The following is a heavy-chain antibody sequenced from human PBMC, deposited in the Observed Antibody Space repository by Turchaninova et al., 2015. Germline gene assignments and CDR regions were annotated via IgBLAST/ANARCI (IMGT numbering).Heavy chain of an antibody. D-gene: IGHD3-22*01. V-gene: IGHV1-69*06. CDR2: ITAIFGTT. Sequence: GSSVKVSCKASGGTFSSYAINWVRQAPGQGLEWMGGITAIFGTTNYAQRFQDRVTITADKSTTTVYMELRSLRSDDTAVYYCGRGNTYHYDSRTEHWGPGTLVTVSS. CDR1: GGTFSSYA. J-gene: IGHJ4*02. CDR3: GRGNTYHYDSRTEH.